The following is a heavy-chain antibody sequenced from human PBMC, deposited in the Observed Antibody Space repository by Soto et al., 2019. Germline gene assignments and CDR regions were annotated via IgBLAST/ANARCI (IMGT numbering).Heavy chain of an antibody. CDR3: AKDRPTDRLWLEDPYAY. J-gene: IGHJ4*02. Sequence: EVQLLESGGGLVQPGGSLTLSCAASGFTVSSYAMSWVRQAPGQGLEWVSAISGSGGSTYDADSVKGRFTISRDNSKNTLYLKMNSMRAEDTAIYYCAKDRPTDRLWLEDPYAYWGRGTPVTVSS. CDR1: GFTVSSYA. CDR2: ISGSGGST. V-gene: IGHV3-23*01. D-gene: IGHD3-10*01.